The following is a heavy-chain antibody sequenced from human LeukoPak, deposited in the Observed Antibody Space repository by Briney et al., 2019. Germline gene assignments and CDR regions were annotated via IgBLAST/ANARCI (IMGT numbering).Heavy chain of an antibody. CDR1: GESFSGYY. J-gene: IGHJ4*02. Sequence: KSSETLSLTCAVYGESFSGYYWSWIRQPPGKGLEWIGEINHSGSTNYNPSLKSRVTISVDTSKNQFSLKLSSVTAADTAVYYCARLGLRSRQRNFDYWGQGTLVTVSS. D-gene: IGHD6-25*01. CDR3: ARLGLRSRQRNFDY. V-gene: IGHV4-34*01. CDR2: INHSGST.